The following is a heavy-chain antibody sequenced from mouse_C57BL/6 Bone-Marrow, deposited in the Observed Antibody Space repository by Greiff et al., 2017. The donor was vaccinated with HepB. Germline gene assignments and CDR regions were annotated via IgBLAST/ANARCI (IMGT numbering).Heavy chain of an antibody. Sequence: QVHVKQSGAELVRPGTSVKMSCKASGYTFTNYWIGWAKQRPGHGLEWIGDIYPGGGYTNYKEKFKGRATLTADKSSSTAYMQFSSLTSEDSAIYYCARYDGYSFAYWGQGTLVTVSA. CDR3: ARYDGYSFAY. D-gene: IGHD2-3*01. J-gene: IGHJ3*01. V-gene: IGHV1-63*01. CDR2: IYPGGGYT. CDR1: GYTFTNYW.